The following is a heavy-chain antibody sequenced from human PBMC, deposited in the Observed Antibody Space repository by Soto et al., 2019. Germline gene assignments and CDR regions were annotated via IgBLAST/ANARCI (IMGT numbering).Heavy chain of an antibody. Sequence: PGESLKISWKGSGYSFTSYWIGWVRRMPGKGLEWMGIIYPGDSDTRYSPSFQGQVTISADKSISTAYLQWSSLKASDTAMYYCARREVTYYYGSGSYCFDYWGQGTLVTVS. CDR1: GYSFTSYW. CDR3: ARREVTYYYGSGSYCFDY. CDR2: IYPGDSDT. D-gene: IGHD3-10*01. V-gene: IGHV5-51*01. J-gene: IGHJ4*02.